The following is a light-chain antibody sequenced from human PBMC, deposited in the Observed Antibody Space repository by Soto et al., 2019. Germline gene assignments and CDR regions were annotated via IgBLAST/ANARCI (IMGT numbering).Light chain of an antibody. CDR3: HQIYSIPFT. CDR1: QTISSY. V-gene: IGKV1-39*01. CDR2: AAS. J-gene: IGKJ3*01. Sequence: DIQMTQSPSSLSASVGDRVTITCRASQTISSYLNWYQQKPGKAPQLRILAASSLQSEGPSRFSRSGPVTDFTLAISSLQPEDFATYYYHQIYSIPFTFGPGTKVDIK.